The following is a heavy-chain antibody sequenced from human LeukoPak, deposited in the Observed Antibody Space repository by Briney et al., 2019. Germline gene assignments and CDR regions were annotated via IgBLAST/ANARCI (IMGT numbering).Heavy chain of an antibody. CDR3: ARDFYSSGWYGGDY. J-gene: IGHJ4*02. Sequence: GGSLRLSCAASGFTFSSYWMHWVRQAPGRGLVWVSRINSDGSSTTYADSVKGRFTISRDNAKNTLYLQMNSLRAEDTAVYYCARDFYSSGWYGGDYWGQGTLVTVSS. V-gene: IGHV3-74*01. CDR1: GFTFSSYW. D-gene: IGHD6-19*01. CDR2: INSDGSST.